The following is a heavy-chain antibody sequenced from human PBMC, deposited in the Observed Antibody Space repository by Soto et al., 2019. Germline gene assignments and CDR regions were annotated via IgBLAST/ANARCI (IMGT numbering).Heavy chain of an antibody. D-gene: IGHD5-18*01. V-gene: IGHV4-39*01. CDR3: PRQLRRGYSYGPGIDY. CDR2: IYYSGST. CDR1: GGSISSSCYY. J-gene: IGHJ4*02. Sequence: SESLSLTCTVFGGSISSSCYYWCWIRQPPGKGLEGIGSIYYSGSTYYNPSLKSRVTISVDTSKNQFSLKLSSVTAADTAVYYCPRQLRRGYSYGPGIDYWGQGTLVTVSS.